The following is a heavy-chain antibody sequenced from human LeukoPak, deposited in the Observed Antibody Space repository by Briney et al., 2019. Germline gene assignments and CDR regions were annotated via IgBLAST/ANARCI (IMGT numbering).Heavy chain of an antibody. Sequence: ASVKVSCKASGYTFTGYYMHWVRQAPGQGLEWMGWINPNCGGTNYAQKFQGRVTMTRDTSISTAYMELSRLRSDDTAVYYCARDLLWFGPIDYWGQGTLVTVSS. D-gene: IGHD3-10*01. J-gene: IGHJ4*02. CDR3: ARDLLWFGPIDY. V-gene: IGHV1-2*02. CDR1: GYTFTGYY. CDR2: INPNCGGT.